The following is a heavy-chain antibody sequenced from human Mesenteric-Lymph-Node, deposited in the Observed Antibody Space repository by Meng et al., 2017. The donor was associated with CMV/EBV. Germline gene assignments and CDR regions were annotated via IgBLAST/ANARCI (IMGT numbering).Heavy chain of an antibody. CDR2: IYYSGST. J-gene: IGHJ4*02. Sequence: SETLSLTCTVSGGSISSSSYYWGWIRQPPGKGLEWIGSIYYSGSTYYNPSLKSRVTISVDTSKNQFSLKLSSVTAADTAVYYCARVSIDVEARPNFDSWGQGTLVTVSS. D-gene: IGHD6-6*01. CDR3: ARVSIDVEARPNFDS. V-gene: IGHV4-39*07. CDR1: GGSISSSSYY.